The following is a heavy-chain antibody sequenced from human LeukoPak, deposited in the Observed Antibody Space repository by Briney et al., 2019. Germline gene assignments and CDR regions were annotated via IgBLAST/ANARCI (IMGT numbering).Heavy chain of an antibody. CDR3: ARVRTYISSWFGWYFEL. CDR1: GGPFSGYY. J-gene: IGHJ2*01. CDR2: INHSGST. D-gene: IGHD6-13*01. V-gene: IGHV4-34*01. Sequence: SETLSLTCAVHGGPFSGYYWSWIRQAPGKGLEWIGEINHSGSTNYNPSLQSRVTISVDTSENQFSLKLSSVTAADTAVYYCARVRTYISSWFGWYFELWGRGALVTVSS.